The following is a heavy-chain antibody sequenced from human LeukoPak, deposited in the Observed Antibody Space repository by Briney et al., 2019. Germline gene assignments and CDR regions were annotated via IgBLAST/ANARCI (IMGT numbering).Heavy chain of an antibody. D-gene: IGHD7-27*01. J-gene: IGHJ3*02. Sequence: SETLSLTCTVSGGSISSSSYYWGWIRQPPGKGLEWIGSIYYSGSTYYNPSLKSRVTMSVDTSKNRFSLKLSSVTAADTAVYYCARGPLGAFDIWGQGTMVTVSS. CDR2: IYYSGST. CDR1: GGSISSSSYY. V-gene: IGHV4-39*07. CDR3: ARGPLGAFDI.